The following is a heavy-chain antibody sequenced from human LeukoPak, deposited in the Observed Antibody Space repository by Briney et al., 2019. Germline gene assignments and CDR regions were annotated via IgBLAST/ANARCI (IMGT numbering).Heavy chain of an antibody. CDR3: ARRDYYDSSGYYDY. CDR2: IYYSGST. CDR1: GGSISSYY. V-gene: IGHV4-59*08. Sequence: SETLSLTCTVSGGSISSYYWSWIRQPPGKGLEWIGYIYYSGSTNYNPSLKSRVTISVDTSKNQFSLKLSSVAAADTAVYYCARRDYYDSSGYYDYWGQGTLVTVSS. J-gene: IGHJ4*02. D-gene: IGHD3-22*01.